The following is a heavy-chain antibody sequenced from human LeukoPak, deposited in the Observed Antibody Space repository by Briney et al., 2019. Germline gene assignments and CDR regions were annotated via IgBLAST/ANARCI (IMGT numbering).Heavy chain of an antibody. CDR3: AKDSSWGVATSGWFDP. D-gene: IGHD5-12*01. CDR1: GFTFDDYA. J-gene: IGHJ5*02. V-gene: IGHV3-9*01. Sequence: PGGSLRLSCAASGFTFDDYAMHWVRQAPGKGLEWVSGISWNSGSIGYADSVKGRFTISRDNAKNSLYLQMNSLRAEDTALYYCAKDSSWGVATSGWFDPWGQGTLVTVSS. CDR2: ISWNSGSI.